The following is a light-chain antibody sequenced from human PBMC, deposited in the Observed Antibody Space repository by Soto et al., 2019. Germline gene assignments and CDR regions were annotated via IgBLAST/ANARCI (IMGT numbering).Light chain of an antibody. CDR2: DAS. J-gene: IGKJ5*01. CDR3: QQYNTYST. Sequence: DIQMTQSPSSLSASVGDRVTITCQARQDISNYLNWYQQKPGKAPKLLIYDASNLETGVPSRFSGSGSGTDFTFTISSLQPDDFATYYCQQYNTYSTFGQGTRLEIK. V-gene: IGKV1-33*01. CDR1: QDISNY.